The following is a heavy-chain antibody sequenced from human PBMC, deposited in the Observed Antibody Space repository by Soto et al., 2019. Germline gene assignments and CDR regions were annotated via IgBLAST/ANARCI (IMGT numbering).Heavy chain of an antibody. V-gene: IGHV3-23*01. Sequence: GGSLRLSCAPSGFIFSNYAMSWVCQARGKGLEWVSAISGSGADTYYTESVKGRFTISRDNFKNTLYLQMNSLRAEDTAVYYCAKDTGRGGGSVFDYWGQGTLVTVSS. CDR2: ISGSGADT. J-gene: IGHJ4*02. CDR3: AKDTGRGGGSVFDY. CDR1: GFIFSNYA. D-gene: IGHD2-15*01.